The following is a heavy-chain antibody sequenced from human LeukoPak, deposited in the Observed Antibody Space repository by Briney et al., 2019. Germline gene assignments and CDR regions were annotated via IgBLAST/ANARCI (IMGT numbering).Heavy chain of an antibody. J-gene: IGHJ6*02. Sequence: PGGSLRLSCAASGFTFSSYWMHWVRQAPGKGLMWVSRISYADSVKGRFTISRDNAKNTLYLQMISLRAEDTAVYYCARWVRGGFYGSEDYGMDVWGQGTTVTVSS. CDR1: GFTFSSYW. V-gene: IGHV3-74*01. CDR3: ARWVRGGFYGSEDYGMDV. CDR2: I. D-gene: IGHD3-10*01.